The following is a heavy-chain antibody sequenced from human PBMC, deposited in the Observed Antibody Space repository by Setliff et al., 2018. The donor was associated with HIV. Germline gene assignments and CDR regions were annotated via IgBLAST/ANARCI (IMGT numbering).Heavy chain of an antibody. V-gene: IGHV4-4*07. J-gene: IGHJ4*02. CDR3: ARMYSGYDWSPAGARTRYFDY. Sequence: SETLSLTCTVSGGSITNYYWSWVRQPAGKGLEWIGRIYTSGSTGYYPSLKSRVTISVDTSKNQFSLKLSSVTAADTAVYYCARMYSGYDWSPAGARTRYFDYWGQGTLVTVSS. CDR1: GGSITNYY. D-gene: IGHD5-12*01. CDR2: IYTSGST.